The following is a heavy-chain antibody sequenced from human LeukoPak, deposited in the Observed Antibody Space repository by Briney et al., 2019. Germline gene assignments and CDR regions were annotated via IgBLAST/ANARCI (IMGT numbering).Heavy chain of an antibody. Sequence: GGSLRLSCAASGFTFSSYEMNWVRQAPGKGLEWVSYISSSGSTIYYADSVEGRFTISGDNSKNTLYLQMNSLRAEDTAVYYCAKATYCSSTSCYSFDYWGQGTLVTVSS. CDR3: AKATYCSSTSCYSFDY. CDR2: ISSSGSTI. D-gene: IGHD2-2*01. V-gene: IGHV3-48*03. CDR1: GFTFSSYE. J-gene: IGHJ4*02.